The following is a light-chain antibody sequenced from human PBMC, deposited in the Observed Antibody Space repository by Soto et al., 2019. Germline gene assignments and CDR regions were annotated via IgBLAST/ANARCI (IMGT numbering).Light chain of an antibody. CDR3: QQYISYRA. Sequence: DIHVTHSPSTLSASVGDRVTITCRASQTISSWLAWYQQKPGKAPKLLIYDASSLDSGVPSRFSGSGSGTDFTLTINGLQPDDFAIYYCQQYISYRAFGQGTKVDIK. CDR1: QTISSW. J-gene: IGKJ1*01. V-gene: IGKV1-5*01. CDR2: DAS.